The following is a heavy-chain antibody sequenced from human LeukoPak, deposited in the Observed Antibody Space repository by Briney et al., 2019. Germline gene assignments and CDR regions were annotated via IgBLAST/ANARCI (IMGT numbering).Heavy chain of an antibody. CDR3: ARGDEYSSGWYAGAFDI. D-gene: IGHD6-19*01. CDR1: GVSISSYY. Sequence: SETLSLTCTVSGVSISSYYWSWIRQPPGKGLEWIGYIYYSGSTNYNPSLKSRVTISVDTSKNQFSLKLSSVTAADTAVYYCARGDEYSSGWYAGAFDIWGQGTMVTVSS. J-gene: IGHJ3*02. V-gene: IGHV4-59*01. CDR2: IYYSGST.